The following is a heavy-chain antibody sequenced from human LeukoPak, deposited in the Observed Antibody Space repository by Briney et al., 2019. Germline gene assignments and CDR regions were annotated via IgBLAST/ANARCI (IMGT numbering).Heavy chain of an antibody. V-gene: IGHV1-8*01. CDR3: ARDFWSGYYTRHYYYYGMDV. CDR1: GYTFTSYD. J-gene: IGHJ6*02. D-gene: IGHD3-3*01. CDR2: MNPNSGNT. Sequence: ASVKVSCKASGYTFTSYDINWVRQATGQGLEWMGWMNPNSGNTGYAQKFQGRVTMTRNTSISTAYMELSSLRSEDTAVYYCARDFWSGYYTRHYYYYGMDVWGQGTTVTVSS.